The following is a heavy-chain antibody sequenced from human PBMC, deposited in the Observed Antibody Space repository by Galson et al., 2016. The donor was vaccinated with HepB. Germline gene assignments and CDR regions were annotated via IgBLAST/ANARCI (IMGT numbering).Heavy chain of an antibody. V-gene: IGHV3-7*01. CDR2: VKYDGSEK. Sequence: SLRLSCAASGFSLSSYWMSWVRQAPGKGQEWVANVKYDGSEKYCEDSVKGRFTISRDNAKNSMSLQMNSLSAEDTAVYYCVRDGSGGWHFDNWGQGTLITVSS. CDR3: VRDGSGGWHFDN. CDR1: GFSLSSYW. D-gene: IGHD6-19*01. J-gene: IGHJ4*02.